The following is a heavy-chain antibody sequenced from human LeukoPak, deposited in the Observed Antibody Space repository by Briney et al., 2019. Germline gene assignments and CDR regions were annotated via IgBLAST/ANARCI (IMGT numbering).Heavy chain of an antibody. CDR2: IFSGGST. CDR3: ARARGPYSSSWLDP. V-gene: IGHV4-39*07. CDR1: GGSISSSTFY. D-gene: IGHD6-13*01. Sequence: RPSETLSLTCTVSGGSISSSTFYWGWIRQPPGKGLEWIGSIFSGGSTYYNPSLKSRVTISVDTSKNQFSLKLSSVTAADTAVYYCARARGPYSSSWLDPWGQGTLVTVSS. J-gene: IGHJ5*02.